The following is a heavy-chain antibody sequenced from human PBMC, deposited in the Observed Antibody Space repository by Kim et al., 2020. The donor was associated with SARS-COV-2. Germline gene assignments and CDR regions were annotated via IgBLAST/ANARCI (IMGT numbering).Heavy chain of an antibody. CDR3: ARVHYYDSSGYYGLDG. CDR1: GFRFTDYY. J-gene: IGHJ4*02. D-gene: IGHD3-22*01. CDR2: ISGGNVI. Sequence: GGSLRLSCAASGFRFTDYYMTWIRQALGKGLEWISYISGGNVIYYADSVKGRFTVSRDNAEGSVYLQLNGLRAEDTAVYYCARVHYYDSSGYYGLDGWGQGTLVTVSS. V-gene: IGHV3-11*04.